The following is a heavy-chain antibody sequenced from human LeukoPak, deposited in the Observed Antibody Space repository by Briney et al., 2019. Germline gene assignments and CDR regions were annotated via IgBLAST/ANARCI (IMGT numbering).Heavy chain of an antibody. Sequence: GGSLRLSCADSGFTFSNYWMSWVRQAPGKGLEWVANIEQDGSEKYYVDSVKGRFTISRDNAKNSLYLQMNSLRVEDTAVYYCARVFGSGSPSGYWGQGTLVTVSS. CDR2: IEQDGSEK. J-gene: IGHJ4*02. D-gene: IGHD3-10*01. CDR1: GFTFSNYW. V-gene: IGHV3-7*01. CDR3: ARVFGSGSPSGY.